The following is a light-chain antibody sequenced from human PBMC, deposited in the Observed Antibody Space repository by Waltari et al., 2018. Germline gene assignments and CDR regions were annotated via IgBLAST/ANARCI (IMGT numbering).Light chain of an antibody. CDR2: DTS. J-gene: IGKJ4*01. CDR3: QQYYSTPLT. V-gene: IGKV3-11*01. CDR1: QSLTSY. Sequence: EIVLTQSPATLSLSPGEGATLSCRASQSLTSYLAWYPQKPGQAPRLLIYDTSNRATGIPARFSGSGSGTDFTLTISSLQAEDVAVYYCQQYYSTPLTFGGGTKVEIK.